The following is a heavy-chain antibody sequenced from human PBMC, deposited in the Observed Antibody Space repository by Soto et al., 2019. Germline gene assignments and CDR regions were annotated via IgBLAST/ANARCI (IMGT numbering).Heavy chain of an antibody. CDR2: IWYDGSNK. Sequence: GGSLRLSCAASGFTFSSYGMHWVRQAPGKGLEWLAVIWYDGSNKYYADSVKGRFTISRDNSKNTLYLQMNSLRAEDTAVYYCARDLSVDILTGYFTTNDYYYGMDVWGQGTTVTVSS. J-gene: IGHJ6*02. CDR1: GFTFSSYG. CDR3: ARDLSVDILTGYFTTNDYYYGMDV. D-gene: IGHD3-9*01. V-gene: IGHV3-33*01.